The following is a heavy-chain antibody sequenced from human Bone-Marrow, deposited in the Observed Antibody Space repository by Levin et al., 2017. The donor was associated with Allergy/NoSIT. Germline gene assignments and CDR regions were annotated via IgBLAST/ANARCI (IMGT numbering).Heavy chain of an antibody. Sequence: SQTLSLTCPVSCGSISRGGHYWSWIRQHPGKGLEWIGYIYHSGSTFYNPSLESRVTMSADTSKNQFSLKLTSVPAADTAVYYCARDGYGPVEHWGQGTLVNVSP. CDR2: IYHSGST. D-gene: IGHD1-1*01. V-gene: IGHV4-31*03. CDR3: ARDGYGPVEH. CDR1: CGSISRGGHY. J-gene: IGHJ1*01.